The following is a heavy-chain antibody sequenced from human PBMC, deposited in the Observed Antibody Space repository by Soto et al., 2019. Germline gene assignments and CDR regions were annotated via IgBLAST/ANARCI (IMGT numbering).Heavy chain of an antibody. CDR2: IYYSGST. D-gene: IGHD2-15*01. Sequence: SETRSLTCTVSGGSISSYYWSWIRQPPGKGLEWIGYIYYSGSTNYNPSLKSRVTISVDTSKNQFSLKLSSVTAADTAVYYCARALYCSGGSCYWFDPWGQGTLVTVSS. CDR1: GGSISSYY. V-gene: IGHV4-59*01. CDR3: ARALYCSGGSCYWFDP. J-gene: IGHJ5*02.